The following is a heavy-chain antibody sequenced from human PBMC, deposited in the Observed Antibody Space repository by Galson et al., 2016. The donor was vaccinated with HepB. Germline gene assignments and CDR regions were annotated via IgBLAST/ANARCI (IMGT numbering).Heavy chain of an antibody. CDR2: IDPNDGVT. Sequence: SVKVSCKASGYSFRSYYIHWVRQVPGQELEWMGIIDPNDGVTNYTQKLQGRVTMTRDTSTNTLYLELSSLKFEDTAIYYCAREDWLDSWGQGTLVTVSS. CDR1: GYSFRSYY. CDR3: AREDWLDS. J-gene: IGHJ5*01. V-gene: IGHV1-46*01.